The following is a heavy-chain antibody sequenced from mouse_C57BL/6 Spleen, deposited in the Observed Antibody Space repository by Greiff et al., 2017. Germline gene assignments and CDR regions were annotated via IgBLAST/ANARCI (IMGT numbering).Heavy chain of an antibody. V-gene: IGHV5-4*01. CDR2: ISDDGSYT. D-gene: IGHD1-1*01. CDR3: ARDYEGMPY. J-gene: IGHJ3*01. CDR1: GYTFTSYA. Sequence: EVQLVESGGGLVKPGASLKLSCAASGYTFTSYAMSWVRQTPGKRLEWVATISDDGSYTNYPDNVKGRFTISRDNTKNNLYLHMSHLESEDTAMYYCARDYEGMPYWGQGTLVTVSA.